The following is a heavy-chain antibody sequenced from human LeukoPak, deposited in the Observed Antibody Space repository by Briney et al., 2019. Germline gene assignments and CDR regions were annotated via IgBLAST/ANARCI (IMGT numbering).Heavy chain of an antibody. Sequence: GGSLRLSCAASGFTFSSYAMHWVRQAPGKGLEWVAVISYDGSNKYYADSVKGRFTISRGNSKNTLYLQMNSLRAEDTAVYYCARDPEGGDYYDSSGYFPYFDYWGQGTLVTVSS. CDR2: ISYDGSNK. CDR3: ARDPEGGDYYDSSGYFPYFDY. D-gene: IGHD3-22*01. J-gene: IGHJ4*02. CDR1: GFTFSSYA. V-gene: IGHV3-30-3*01.